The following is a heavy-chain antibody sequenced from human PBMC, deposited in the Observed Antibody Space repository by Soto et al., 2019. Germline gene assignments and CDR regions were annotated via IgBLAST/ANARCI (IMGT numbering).Heavy chain of an antibody. CDR2: ISSSRSTI. D-gene: IGHD4-17*01. CDR3: ARVSPTVGLHDDFDI. Sequence: PGGSLRLSCAASGFTFSSYSMNWVRQAPGKGLEWVSCISSSRSTIYYADSVKGRFTISRDNAKNTLYLQMNSLRAEDTAVYYCARVSPTVGLHDDFDIWRQGTMITVS. CDR1: GFTFSSYS. J-gene: IGHJ3*02. V-gene: IGHV3-48*04.